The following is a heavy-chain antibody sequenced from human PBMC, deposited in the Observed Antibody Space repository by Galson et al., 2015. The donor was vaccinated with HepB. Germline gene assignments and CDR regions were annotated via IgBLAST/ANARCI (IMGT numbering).Heavy chain of an antibody. CDR3: AGDSYYYYGMDV. Sequence: SLRLSCAASGFTFSSYSMNWVRQAPGKGLEWVSYISSSSSTIYYADSVKGRFTISRDNAKNSLYLQMNSLRDEDTAVYYCAGDSYYYYGMDVWGQGTTVTVSS. CDR1: GFTFSSYS. V-gene: IGHV3-48*02. J-gene: IGHJ6*02. CDR2: ISSSSSTI.